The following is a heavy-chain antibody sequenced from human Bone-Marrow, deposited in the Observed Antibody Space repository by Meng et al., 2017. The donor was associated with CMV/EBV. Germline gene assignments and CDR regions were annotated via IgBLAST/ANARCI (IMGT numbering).Heavy chain of an antibody. D-gene: IGHD3-22*01. CDR2: ISSSSSYI. CDR3: AKGGSRITMIVVVMDDAFDI. J-gene: IGHJ3*02. Sequence: GGSLRLSCAASGFTFSSYSMNWVRQAPGKGLEWVSSISSSSSYIYYADSVKGRFTISRDNAKNSLYLQMNSLRAEDTAVYYCAKGGSRITMIVVVMDDAFDIWGQGTMVTVSS. V-gene: IGHV3-21*04. CDR1: GFTFSSYS.